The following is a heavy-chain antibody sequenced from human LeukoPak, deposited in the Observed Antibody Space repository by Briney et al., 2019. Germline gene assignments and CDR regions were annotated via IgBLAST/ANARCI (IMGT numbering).Heavy chain of an antibody. J-gene: IGHJ6*02. CDR1: GFTFSSYG. CDR2: ISYDGSNK. CDR3: AKVGSNSSYGMDV. V-gene: IGHV3-30*18. D-gene: IGHD3-10*01. Sequence: GGSLRLSCAASGFTFSSYGMHWVRQAPSKGLEWVAVISYDGSNKYYADSVKGRFTISRDNSKNTLYLQMNSLRAEDTAVYYCAKVGSNSSYGMDVWGQGTTVTVSS.